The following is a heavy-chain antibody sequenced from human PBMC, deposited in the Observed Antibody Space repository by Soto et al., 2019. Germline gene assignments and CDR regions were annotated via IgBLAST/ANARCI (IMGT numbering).Heavy chain of an antibody. V-gene: IGHV3-48*01. J-gene: IGHJ6*02. CDR1: GFTFSSYS. CDR3: ARADSGYAHGYYYYGMDV. D-gene: IGHD5-12*01. Sequence: EVQLVESGGGLVQPGGYLRLSCAASGFTFSSYSMNWVRQAPGKGLEWVSYISSSSSTIYYADSVKGRFTISRDNAKNSLYLQMNSLRAEDTAVYYCARADSGYAHGYYYYGMDVWGHGTTVSVSS. CDR2: ISSSSSTI.